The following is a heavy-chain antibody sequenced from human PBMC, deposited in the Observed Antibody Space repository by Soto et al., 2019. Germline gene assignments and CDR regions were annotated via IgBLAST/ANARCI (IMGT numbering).Heavy chain of an antibody. CDR1: GFTFSSYA. D-gene: IGHD6-13*01. CDR3: AKVSLPGIAAA. V-gene: IGHV3-23*01. CDR2: ISGSGGST. J-gene: IGHJ4*02. Sequence: PVGSLRLSCAASGFTFSSYAMSWVRQAPGKGLEWVSAISGSGGSTYYADSVEGRFTISRDNSKNTLYLQMNSLRAEDTAVYYCAKVSLPGIAAAWGQGTLVTVSS.